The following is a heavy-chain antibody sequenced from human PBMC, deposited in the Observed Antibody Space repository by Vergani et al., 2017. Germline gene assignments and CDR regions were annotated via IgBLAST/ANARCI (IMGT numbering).Heavy chain of an antibody. CDR1: GFTFSSYG. Sequence: QVQLVESGGGVVQPGRSLRLSCAASGFTFSSYGMHWVRQAPGKGLEWVAVISYDGSNTYYADSVKGRFTIARDNSKNTLYLQMNSLRAEDTAVYYCAKDHTVGASGYWGQGTLVTVSS. CDR3: AKDHTVGASGY. J-gene: IGHJ4*02. CDR2: ISYDGSNT. V-gene: IGHV3-30*18. D-gene: IGHD1-26*01.